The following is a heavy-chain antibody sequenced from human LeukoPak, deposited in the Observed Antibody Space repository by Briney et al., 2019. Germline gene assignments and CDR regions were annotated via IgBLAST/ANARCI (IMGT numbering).Heavy chain of an antibody. CDR1: GFTFSSYA. Sequence: GGSLRLSCAASGFTFSSYAMSWVRQAPGKGLEWVSAISGSGGSTYYADSVKGRFTISRDNSKNTLYLQMNSLRAEDTAVYYCARFSGSGSYYETLYYFDYWGQGTLVTVSS. J-gene: IGHJ4*02. D-gene: IGHD3-10*01. V-gene: IGHV3-23*01. CDR3: ARFSGSGSYYETLYYFDY. CDR2: ISGSGGST.